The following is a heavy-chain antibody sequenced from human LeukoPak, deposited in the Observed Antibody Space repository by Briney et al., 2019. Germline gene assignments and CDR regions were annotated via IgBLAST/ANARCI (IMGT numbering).Heavy chain of an antibody. CDR3: ARVAAAYDTFSYHGMGV. V-gene: IGHV3-30-3*01. D-gene: IGHD2/OR15-2a*01. J-gene: IGHJ6*02. CDR1: GFDFSINA. Sequence: GGSLRLSCAASGFDFSINAMHWVRQAPGKGLEWVSLISYDGSKKYYADSVKGRFTISRDNSKITLHLQMNSLRPEDAAVYYCARVAAAYDTFSYHGMGVWGQGTTVIVSS. CDR2: ISYDGSKK.